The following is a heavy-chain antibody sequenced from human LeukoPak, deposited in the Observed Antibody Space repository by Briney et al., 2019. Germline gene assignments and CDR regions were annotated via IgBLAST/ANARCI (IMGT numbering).Heavy chain of an antibody. CDR2: IYDSGST. J-gene: IGHJ4*02. V-gene: IGHV4-59*08. Sequence: SETLSLTCTVSGGSMSSYYWSWIRQPPGKGLEGIGYIYDSGSTNYNHSLTSRVTISIDTSKKQFSLKLSSVTATDTALYYCARHQGSKWISPIDYWGQGTLVTVSS. CDR3: ARHQGSKWISPIDY. D-gene: IGHD3-10*01. CDR1: GGSMSSYY.